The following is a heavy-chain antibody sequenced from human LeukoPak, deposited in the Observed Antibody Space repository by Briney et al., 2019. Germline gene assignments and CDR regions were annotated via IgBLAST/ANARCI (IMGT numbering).Heavy chain of an antibody. CDR2: ISSSSSTI. Sequence: GRSLRLSCAASGFTFSSYSMNWVRQAPGKGLEWVSYISSSSSTIYYADSVKGRFTISRDNAKNSLYLQMNSLRAEDTAVFYCARAGGYNWNYDYYYYMDVWGKGTTVTVSS. D-gene: IGHD1-20*01. CDR3: ARAGGYNWNYDYYYYMDV. J-gene: IGHJ6*03. CDR1: GFTFSSYS. V-gene: IGHV3-48*01.